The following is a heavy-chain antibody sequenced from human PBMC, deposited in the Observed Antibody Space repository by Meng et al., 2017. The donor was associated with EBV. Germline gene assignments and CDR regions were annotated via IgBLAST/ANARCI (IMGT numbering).Heavy chain of an antibody. D-gene: IGHD6-19*01. CDR2: INPNSGGT. Sequence: QVQLVHVGGAVKKPGASVKVSCKASGYTFTGYYMPWVRQAPGQGLEWMGRINPNSGGTNYAQKFQGRVTMTRDTSISTAYMELSRLRSDDTAVYYCARVGIAVAGTGDYWGQGTLVTVSS. CDR1: GYTFTGYY. J-gene: IGHJ4*02. CDR3: ARVGIAVAGTGDY. V-gene: IGHV1-2*06.